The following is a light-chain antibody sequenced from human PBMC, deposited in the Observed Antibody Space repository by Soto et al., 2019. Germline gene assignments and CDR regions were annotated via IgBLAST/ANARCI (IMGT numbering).Light chain of an antibody. CDR3: QQYNGFSRT. V-gene: IGKV1-5*03. Sequence: EIQMTQSPFTLSASVGDRVTITCRASQSIDIWLSWYQQKPGKAPKLLIYKASSLESGVPSRFSGSGSGTEFTLTISSLQPDDFATYYCQQYNGFSRTFGQGTTVDIK. CDR2: KAS. CDR1: QSIDIW. J-gene: IGKJ1*01.